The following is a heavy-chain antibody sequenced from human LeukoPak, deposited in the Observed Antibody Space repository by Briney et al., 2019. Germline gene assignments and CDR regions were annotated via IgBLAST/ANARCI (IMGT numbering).Heavy chain of an antibody. D-gene: IGHD2-2*01. Sequence: GGSLRLSCAASGFIFSSYGLHWVRQAPGKGLEWVAVISYDGSNKYYADSVKGRFTISRDNSKNSVYLQMNRLRDEDTGLYYCVRGMPREEIYEYWGQGTLVTVSS. J-gene: IGHJ4*02. CDR1: GFIFSSYG. V-gene: IGHV3-30*03. CDR3: VRGMPREEIYEY. CDR2: ISYDGSNK.